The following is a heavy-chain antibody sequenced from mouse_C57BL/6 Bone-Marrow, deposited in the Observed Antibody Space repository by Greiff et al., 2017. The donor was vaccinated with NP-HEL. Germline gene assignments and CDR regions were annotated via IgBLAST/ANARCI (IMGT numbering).Heavy chain of an antibody. Sequence: VKLVESGAELAKPGASVKLSCKASGYTFTSYWMHWVKQRPGQGLEWIGYINPSSGYTKYNQKFKDKAPLTADKSASTAYMQLCSLTYEDSAVYYCARGGSGYVGDFDYWGQGTTLTVSS. CDR3: ARGGSGYVGDFDY. D-gene: IGHD3-2*02. CDR1: GYTFTSYW. V-gene: IGHV1-7*01. J-gene: IGHJ2*01. CDR2: INPSSGYT.